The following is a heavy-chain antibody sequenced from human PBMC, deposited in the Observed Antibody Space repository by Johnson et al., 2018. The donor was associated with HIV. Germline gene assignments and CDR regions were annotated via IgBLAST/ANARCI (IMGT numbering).Heavy chain of an antibody. J-gene: IGHJ3*02. CDR2: IGTAGDT. D-gene: IGHD3-22*01. V-gene: IGHV3-66*02. CDR3: ARVFRDYYDSRGDSYDACDI. Sequence: VQLVESGGGVVQPGRSLRLSCAASGFTFSDYYMSWIRQAPGKGLEWVSTIGTAGDTYYADSVRGRFTVSRVNSKNTLYLRMNSLRAEDATIYNCARVFRDYYDSRGDSYDACDIWGQGTMVTVSS. CDR1: GFTFSDYY.